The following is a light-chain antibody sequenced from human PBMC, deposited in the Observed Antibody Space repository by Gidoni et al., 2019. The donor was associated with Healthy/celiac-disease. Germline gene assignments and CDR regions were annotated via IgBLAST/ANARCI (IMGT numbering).Light chain of an antibody. CDR3: QQSYSTPGT. CDR1: QSISSY. CDR2: AAS. J-gene: IGKJ4*01. Sequence: DIQMTQSPSSLSASVGDRVTITCRASQSISSYLNWYHQKQGKAPKLLIYAASSLQSGVPSRFSVSGSGTDFTFTISSLQPEDFATYYCQQSYSTPGTFXGXTKVEIK. V-gene: IGKV1-39*01.